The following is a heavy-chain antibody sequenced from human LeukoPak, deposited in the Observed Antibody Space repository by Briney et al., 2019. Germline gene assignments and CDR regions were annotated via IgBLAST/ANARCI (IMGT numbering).Heavy chain of an antibody. Sequence: GGSLRLSCAASGFTFSSYAMSWVRQAPGKGLEWVSAISGSGGSTYYADSVKGRFTISRDNSKNTLYLQMNSLRAEDTAVYYCARHVVDWGQPGAFDIWGQGTMVTVSS. CDR1: GFTFSSYA. CDR3: ARHVVDWGQPGAFDI. D-gene: IGHD2-2*01. J-gene: IGHJ3*02. CDR2: ISGSGGST. V-gene: IGHV3-23*01.